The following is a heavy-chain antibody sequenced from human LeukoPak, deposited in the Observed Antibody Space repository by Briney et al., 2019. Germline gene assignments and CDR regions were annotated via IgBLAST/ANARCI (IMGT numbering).Heavy chain of an antibody. D-gene: IGHD1-20*01. CDR3: AITGTTERHFDY. J-gene: IGHJ4*02. CDR1: GYTFTGYY. Sequence: ASVKVSCKASGYTFTGYYMHWVRQAPGQGLEWMGWINPNSGGTNYAQKFQGRVTMTSDTSISTAYMELSRLRSDDTAVYYCAITGTTERHFDYWGQGTLVTVSS. CDR2: INPNSGGT. V-gene: IGHV1-2*02.